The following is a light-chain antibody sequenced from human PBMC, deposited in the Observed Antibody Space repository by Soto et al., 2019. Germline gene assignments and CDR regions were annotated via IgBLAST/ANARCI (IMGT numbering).Light chain of an antibody. J-gene: IGKJ5*01. V-gene: IGKV3-11*01. Sequence: VLTQSPATLSLSPGERATLSCRASLNVNSYLAWYQQKPRQAPRLLIYDASNRAAGIPARFSGSGSGTDFTLTISSLEPDAFAIYYCQKRQYWPPITLGPGTRL. CDR2: DAS. CDR1: LNVNSY. CDR3: QKRQYWPPIT.